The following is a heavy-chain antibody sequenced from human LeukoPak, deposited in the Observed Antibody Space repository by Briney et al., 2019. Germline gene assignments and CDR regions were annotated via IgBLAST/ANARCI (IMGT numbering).Heavy chain of an antibody. Sequence: GGSLRLSCAASGFTFSSYGMHWVRQAPGKGLEWVVVIWYDGSNKYYADSVKGRFTISRDNSKNTVYLQMNSLRAEDTAVYYCARLGSGWAFDYWGQGTLVTVSS. CDR3: ARLGSGWAFDY. V-gene: IGHV3-33*01. D-gene: IGHD6-19*01. CDR2: IWYDGSNK. CDR1: GFTFSSYG. J-gene: IGHJ4*02.